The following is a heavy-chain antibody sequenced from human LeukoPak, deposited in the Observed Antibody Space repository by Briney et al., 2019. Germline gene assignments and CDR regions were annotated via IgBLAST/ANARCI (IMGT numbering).Heavy chain of an antibody. J-gene: IGHJ4*02. CDR3: ARQRDYGDDIYSRYFDY. CDR2: IYPGDSDT. Sequence: GESLKISCKGSQYTFTNFWIGWVRQMPGKGLEWMGIIYPGDSDTRYSPSFQGQVTVSADRSTNTAYLQLNSLKASDTAMYYCARQRDYGDDIYSRYFDYWGQGVLVTVSS. CDR1: QYTFTNFW. V-gene: IGHV5-51*01. D-gene: IGHD4-17*01.